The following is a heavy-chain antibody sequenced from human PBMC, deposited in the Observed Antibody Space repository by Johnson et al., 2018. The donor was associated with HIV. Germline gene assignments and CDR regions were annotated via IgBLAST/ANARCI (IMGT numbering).Heavy chain of an antibody. D-gene: IGHD6-13*01. CDR3: TRVRRSSSWYDLLAFDI. V-gene: IGHV3-23*04. J-gene: IGHJ3*02. CDR2: ISGSGGST. Sequence: VQLVESGGGLVQPGGSLRLSCAASGFTFSSYGMSWVRQAPGKGLEWVSTISGSGGSTYYADSVKGRFPISRDHAKNSLYLQMNSLRAEDTAVYYCTRVRRSSSWYDLLAFDIWGQGTMVTVSS. CDR1: GFTFSSYG.